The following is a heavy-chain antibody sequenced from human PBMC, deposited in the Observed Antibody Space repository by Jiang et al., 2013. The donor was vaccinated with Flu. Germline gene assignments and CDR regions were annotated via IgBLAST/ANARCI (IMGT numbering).Heavy chain of an antibody. CDR2: IYYSGST. CDR1: GGSISSYY. Sequence: PGLVKPSETLSLTCTVSGGSISSYYWSWIRQPPGKGLEWIGYIYYSGSTNYNPSLKSRVTISVDTSKNQFSLKLSSVTAADTAVYYCARGSGKDYDFWSSYYGMDVWGKGTTVTVSS. V-gene: IGHV4-59*01. CDR3: ARGSGKDYDFWSSYYGMDV. J-gene: IGHJ6*04. D-gene: IGHD3-3*01.